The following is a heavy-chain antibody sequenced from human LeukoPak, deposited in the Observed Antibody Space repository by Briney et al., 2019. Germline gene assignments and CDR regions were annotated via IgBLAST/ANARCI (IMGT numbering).Heavy chain of an antibody. CDR3: ARTKYCSSTSCYIWAYYYYGMDV. CDR1: GYTFTSYG. Sequence: ASVKVSCTASGYTFTSYGISWVRQAPGQGLEWMGWISAYNGNTNYAQKLQGRVTMTTDTSTSTAYMELSSLRSEDTAVYYCARTKYCSSTSCYIWAYYYYGMDVWGQGTTVTVSS. CDR2: ISAYNGNT. J-gene: IGHJ6*02. V-gene: IGHV1-18*01. D-gene: IGHD2-2*02.